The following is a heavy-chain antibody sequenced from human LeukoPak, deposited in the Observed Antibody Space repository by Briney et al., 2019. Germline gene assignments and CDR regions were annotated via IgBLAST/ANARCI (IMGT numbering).Heavy chain of an antibody. Sequence: SETLSLTCTVSGGSISSYYWSWIRQPAGKGLEWIGRIYTSGSTNYNPSLKSRVTMSVNTSKNQFSLKLSSVTAADAAVYYCARGGGYSFLNAFDIWGQGTMVTVSS. CDR3: ARGGGYSFLNAFDI. D-gene: IGHD5-18*01. CDR1: GGSISSYY. V-gene: IGHV4-4*07. CDR2: IYTSGST. J-gene: IGHJ3*02.